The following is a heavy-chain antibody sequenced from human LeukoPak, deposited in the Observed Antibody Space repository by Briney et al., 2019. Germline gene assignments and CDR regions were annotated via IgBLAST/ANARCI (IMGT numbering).Heavy chain of an antibody. D-gene: IGHD4-23*01. CDR3: ARGATYGGGDY. CDR2: ISSSSSTI. V-gene: IGHV3-48*01. Sequence: PGGSLRLSCAASGFTFSSYSMNWVRQAPGKGLEWVSYISSSSSTIYYADSVKGRFTISRDNAKNSLYLQMNSLRVDDTAVYYCARGATYGGGDYWGQGTLVTVSS. CDR1: GFTFSSYS. J-gene: IGHJ4*02.